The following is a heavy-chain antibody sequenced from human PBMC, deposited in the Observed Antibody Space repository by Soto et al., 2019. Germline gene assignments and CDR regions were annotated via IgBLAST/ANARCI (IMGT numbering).Heavy chain of an antibody. CDR1: VTYAW. CDR3: TWDDSSVSDH. D-gene: IGHD3-22*01. V-gene: IGHV3-15*01. CDR2: IKSKGSGGTT. Sequence: EVQLVESGGGLVKPGGSLRLSCAGTVTYAWMSWVRQAPGKGLEWVDRIKSKGSGGTTDYAAPVKGRFTISRDDSINTLYLQMSSLKTEDTAVYYCTWDDSSVSDHWGQGTLVTVSS. J-gene: IGHJ4*02.